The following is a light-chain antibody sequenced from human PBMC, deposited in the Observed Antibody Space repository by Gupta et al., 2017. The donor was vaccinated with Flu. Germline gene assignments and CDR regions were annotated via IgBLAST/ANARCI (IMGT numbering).Light chain of an antibody. J-gene: IGKJ3*01. CDR3: MQAIHNLS. V-gene: IGKV2-28*01. CDR1: QSLLHSNGYNY. CDR2: LGS. Sequence: DLVMTPSPLSLPVTPGEPAPISCRSSQSLLHSNGYNYLDWYLQKPGQSPQLLIYLGSNRASGVPDRFSGSGSGTELTLKISRVEAEDVGVYYCMQAIHNLSFGPGTKVDIK.